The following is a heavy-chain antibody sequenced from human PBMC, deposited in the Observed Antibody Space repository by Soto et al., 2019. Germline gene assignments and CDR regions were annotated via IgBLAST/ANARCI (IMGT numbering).Heavy chain of an antibody. D-gene: IGHD6-19*01. CDR1: GYSFTSYW. Sequence: PGESLKISCKGSGYSFTSYWIGWVRQMPGKGLEWMGIIYPGDSDTRYSPSFQGQVTISADKSISTAYLQWSSLKASDTAMYYCARQKGASSGWYDWYFDYWGQGTLVTVSS. CDR3: ARQKGASSGWYDWYFDY. CDR2: IYPGDSDT. V-gene: IGHV5-51*01. J-gene: IGHJ4*02.